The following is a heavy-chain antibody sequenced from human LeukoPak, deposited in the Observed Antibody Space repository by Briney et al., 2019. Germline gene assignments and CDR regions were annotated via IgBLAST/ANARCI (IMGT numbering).Heavy chain of an antibody. Sequence: GGSLRLSCAASGFTFSESWMTWVRQAPGKGLEWVAHIKDDGSDKYYVDSVTGRFTISRDNTENSLFLQMTSLTAEDTAVYYCATWDNAWEFAYWGQGTLVSVSS. CDR3: ATWDNAWEFAY. D-gene: IGHD1-26*01. CDR2: IKDDGSDK. J-gene: IGHJ4*02. CDR1: GFTFSESW. V-gene: IGHV3-7*05.